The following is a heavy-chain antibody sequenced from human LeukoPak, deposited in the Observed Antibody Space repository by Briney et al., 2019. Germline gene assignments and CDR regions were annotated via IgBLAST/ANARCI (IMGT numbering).Heavy chain of an antibody. CDR3: AKRGVVIRVILVGFHKEAYYFDS. Sequence: GGSLRLSCAVSGITLSNYAMSWVRQARGKGLEWGAGISGSGGGTNYADSVKRRFTISRDNPKNTLYLQMNNLRADDTAVYFCAKRGVVIRVILVGFHKEAYYFDSWGQGALVTVSS. D-gene: IGHD3-22*01. CDR1: GITLSNYA. J-gene: IGHJ4*02. V-gene: IGHV3-23*01. CDR2: ISGSGGGT.